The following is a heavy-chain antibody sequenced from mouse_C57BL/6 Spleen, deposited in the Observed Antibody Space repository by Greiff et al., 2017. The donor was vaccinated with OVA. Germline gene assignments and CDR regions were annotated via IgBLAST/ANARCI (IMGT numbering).Heavy chain of an antibody. J-gene: IGHJ2*01. CDR3: ARGSYGSSYDY. CDR2: IYPGGGYT. V-gene: IGHV1-63*01. D-gene: IGHD1-1*01. Sequence: VQLQESGAELVRPGTSVKMSCKASGYTFTNYWIGWAKQRPGHGLEWIGDIYPGGGYTNYNEKFKGKATLTADKSSSTAYMQFSSLTSEDSAIYYCARGSYGSSYDYWGQGTTLTVSS. CDR1: GYTFTNYW.